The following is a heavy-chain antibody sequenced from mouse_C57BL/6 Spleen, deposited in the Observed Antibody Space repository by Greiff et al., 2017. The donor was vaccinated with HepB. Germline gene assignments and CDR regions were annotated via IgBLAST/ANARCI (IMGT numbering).Heavy chain of an antibody. J-gene: IGHJ4*01. V-gene: IGHV1-64*01. CDR3: ARSDYYGSSYRYYAMDY. D-gene: IGHD1-1*01. CDR2: IHPNSGST. Sequence: QVQLKQSGAELVKPGASVKLSCKASGYTFTSYWMHWVKQRPGQGLEWIGMIHPNSGSTNYNEKFKSKATLTVDKSSSTAYMQLSSLTSEDSAVYYCARSDYYGSSYRYYAMDYWGQETSVTVSS. CDR1: GYTFTSYW.